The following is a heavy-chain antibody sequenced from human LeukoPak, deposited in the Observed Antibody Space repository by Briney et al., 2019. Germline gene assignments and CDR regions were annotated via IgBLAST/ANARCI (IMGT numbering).Heavy chain of an antibody. CDR3: TRNYSSSWLDT. D-gene: IGHD6-13*01. J-gene: IGHJ5*02. CDR2: TYYRSKWYN. V-gene: IGHV6-1*01. CDR1: GDSVSSDSAS. Sequence: SQTLSLTCAISGDSVSSDSASWNWLRQSPSRGLEWLGRTYYRSKWYNDYAVSLKSRININPDTSKNHFSLQLNSVTPEDTAVYYCTRNYSSSWLDTWGQGTLVTVSS.